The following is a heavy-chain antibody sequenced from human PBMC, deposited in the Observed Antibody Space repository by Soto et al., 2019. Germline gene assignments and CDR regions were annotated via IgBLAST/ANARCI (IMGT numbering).Heavy chain of an antibody. CDR2: IIPILGIA. D-gene: IGHD6-13*01. J-gene: IGHJ4*02. CDR1: GGTFSSYT. V-gene: IGHV1-69*04. Sequence: GASVKVSCKASGGTFSSYTISWVREDTGQGLEWMGRIIPILGIANYAQQFQGRVTITADKSTSTAYMELSSLRSEDTAVSYCAREGGYSSTPSGRTVDYWGQGTLVTVSS. CDR3: AREGGYSSTPSGRTVDY.